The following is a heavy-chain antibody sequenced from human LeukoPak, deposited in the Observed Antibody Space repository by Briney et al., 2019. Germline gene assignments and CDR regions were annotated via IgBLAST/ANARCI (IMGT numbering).Heavy chain of an antibody. CDR2: INWNGGST. Sequence: GGSLRLSCAASGFTFDDYGMSWVRQAPGKGLEWVSGINWNGGSTGYADSVKGRFTISRDNAKNSLYLQMNSLRAEDTAVYYCASDYSSSSRFRVYWGQGTLVTVSS. CDR1: GFTFDDYG. J-gene: IGHJ4*02. CDR3: ASDYSSSSRFRVY. D-gene: IGHD6-6*01. V-gene: IGHV3-20*04.